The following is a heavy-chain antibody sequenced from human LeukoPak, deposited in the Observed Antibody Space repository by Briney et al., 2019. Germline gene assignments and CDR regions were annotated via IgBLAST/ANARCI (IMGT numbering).Heavy chain of an antibody. CDR2: IIPIFVTA. V-gene: IGHV1-69*01. CDR3: ATFDYDFWRACL. D-gene: IGHD3-3*01. Sequence: SVKVSCKDSGGTFSSYAISWVRQAPGQGLEWMGRIIPIFVTANYAQKFQGRVTVTADESTSTAYMELSSLRSEDTAVYYCATFDYDFWRACLWGQGTLVTVSS. CDR1: GGTFSSYA. J-gene: IGHJ4*02.